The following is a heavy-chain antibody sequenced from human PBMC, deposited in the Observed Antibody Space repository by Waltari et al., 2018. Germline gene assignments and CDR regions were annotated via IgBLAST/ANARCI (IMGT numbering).Heavy chain of an antibody. Sequence: QVQLQESGPGLVKPSETLSLTCTVSGGSISSYYWSWIRQPAGKGLEWIGRIYTSGSTNYNPSLKSRVTMSVDTSKNQFSLKLSSVTAADTAVYYCARDLEVVVVPAAPRIAVAGTGYYYYYMDVWGKGTTVTISS. CDR1: GGSISSYY. CDR3: ARDLEVVVVPAAPRIAVAGTGYYYYYMDV. J-gene: IGHJ6*03. D-gene: IGHD2-2*01. V-gene: IGHV4-4*07. CDR2: IYTSGST.